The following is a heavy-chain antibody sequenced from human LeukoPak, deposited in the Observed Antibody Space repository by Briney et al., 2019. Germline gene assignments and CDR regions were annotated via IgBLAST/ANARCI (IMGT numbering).Heavy chain of an antibody. D-gene: IGHD2-2*01. CDR1: GFSFSNAW. CDR2: IKSQVDGGTT. CDR3: TTDRYCCSVDH. Sequence: GGSLRLSCAASGFSFSNAWMSWVRQAPGKGLEWVGRIKSQVDGGTTDYAAPVKGRFTISRDDSKNTLYLQLDSLKTEDTALYYCTTDRYCCSVDHWGQGTHVTVSS. V-gene: IGHV3-15*01. J-gene: IGHJ4*02.